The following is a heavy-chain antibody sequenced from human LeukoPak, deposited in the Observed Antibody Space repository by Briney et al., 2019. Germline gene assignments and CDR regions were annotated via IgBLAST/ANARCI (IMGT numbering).Heavy chain of an antibody. CDR1: GFSYNSYA. V-gene: IGHV3-23*01. CDR2: ISDNDGNT. CDR3: AKVVRGWNFDAFDI. Sequence: GGPLTLLCAPSGFSYNSYALMWPRPAPGTGVAGVSSISDNDGNTYYAVSVKGRFTISRDNSKNTLHLQMNSLRVEDTAVYYCAKVVRGWNFDAFDIWGQGTMVTVSS. J-gene: IGHJ3*02. D-gene: IGHD1-7*01.